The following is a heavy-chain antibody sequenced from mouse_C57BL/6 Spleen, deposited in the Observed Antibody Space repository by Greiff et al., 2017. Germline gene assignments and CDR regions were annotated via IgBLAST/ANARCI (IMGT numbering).Heavy chain of an antibody. CDR2: IDPSDSEN. Sequence: QVQLQQPGAELVRPGSSVKLSCKASGYTFTSYWLHCVKRRPIQGLEWIGNIDPSDSENLYNQKFKDKATLTVDKSSSTDYMQLSSMTSEDSAVYCCTREGITTVVAEACGGQGTLVTVSA. J-gene: IGHJ3*01. CDR1: GYTFTSYW. D-gene: IGHD1-1*01. V-gene: IGHV1-52*01. CDR3: TREGITTVVAEAC.